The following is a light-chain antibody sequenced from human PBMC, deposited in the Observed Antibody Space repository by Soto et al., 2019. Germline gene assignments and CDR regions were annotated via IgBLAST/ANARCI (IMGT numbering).Light chain of an antibody. Sequence: VSLYKRERASLSCRASHLVSNNYLAWYQKKPGQAPRLLIYDASNRATGIPARFSGSGSGTDFTLTISSLGPEDFGVYDWQEGSNLPPNRFGHGARLE. V-gene: IGKV3-11*01. CDR3: QEGSNLPPNR. J-gene: IGKJ5*01. CDR2: DAS. CDR1: HLVSNNY.